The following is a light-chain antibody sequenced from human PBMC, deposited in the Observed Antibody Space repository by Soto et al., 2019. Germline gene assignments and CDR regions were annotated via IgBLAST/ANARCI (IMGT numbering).Light chain of an antibody. J-gene: IGLJ2*01. Sequence: QSVLTQPPSASRTPGQRVTISCSGSSSNIGSYTVNWYQQLPGAAPKLLIYINDQRPSGVPERFSGSKSGTSASLAISGLQSEDEADYYCAAWDDSLNGVVFGGGTKLTVL. CDR1: SSNIGSYT. CDR3: AAWDDSLNGVV. V-gene: IGLV1-44*01. CDR2: IND.